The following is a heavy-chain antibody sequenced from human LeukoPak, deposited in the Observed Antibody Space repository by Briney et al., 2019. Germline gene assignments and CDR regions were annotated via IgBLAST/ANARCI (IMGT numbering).Heavy chain of an antibody. Sequence: GGSLRLSCAASGFTFSSYSMNWVRQAPGKGLEWVSSISSSSSYIYYADSVKGRFTISRDNAKNSLYLQMNSLRAEDTAVYYCARRYGGRGYYFDYWGQGTLVTVSS. V-gene: IGHV3-21*01. CDR1: GFTFSSYS. D-gene: IGHD4-23*01. CDR2: ISSSSSYI. CDR3: ARRYGGRGYYFDY. J-gene: IGHJ4*02.